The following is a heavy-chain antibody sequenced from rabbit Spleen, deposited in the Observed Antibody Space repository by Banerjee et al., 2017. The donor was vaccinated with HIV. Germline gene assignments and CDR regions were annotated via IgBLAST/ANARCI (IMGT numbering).Heavy chain of an antibody. D-gene: IGHD8-1*01. CDR2: INAATGKP. V-gene: IGHV1S45*01. CDR3: ARDTGSSFSSYGMDL. J-gene: IGHJ6*01. Sequence: QEQLVESGGGLVKPEGSLTLTCKASGFSFSDRDVMCWVRQAPGKGLEWIACINAATGKPVYATWAKGRFTISRTSSTTVTLRMTSLTAADRAAYFCARDTGSSFSSYGMDLWGQGTLVTVS. CDR1: GFSFSDRDV.